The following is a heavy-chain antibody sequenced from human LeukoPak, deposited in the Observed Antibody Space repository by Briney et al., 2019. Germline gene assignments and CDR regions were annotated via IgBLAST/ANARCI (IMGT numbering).Heavy chain of an antibody. D-gene: IGHD6-13*01. CDR1: GYSFASYW. CDR3: ARGHLYDYSSTSYYFDY. Sequence: GESLQISCKGSGYSFASYWIGWVRQMPGKGLEGMGVVYPGDSDTRYSPSFQGQVTISADKSISTAYLQWSSLKASDTAMYYCARGHLYDYSSTSYYFDYWGQGTLVTVSS. CDR2: VYPGDSDT. J-gene: IGHJ4*02. V-gene: IGHV5-51*01.